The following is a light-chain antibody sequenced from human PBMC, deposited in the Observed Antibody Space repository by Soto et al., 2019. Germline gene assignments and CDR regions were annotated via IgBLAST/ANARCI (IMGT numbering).Light chain of an antibody. J-gene: IGKJ1*01. Sequence: EIVLTQSPGTLPLSPGERATLSCRASQSVRSNFLAWYQQKPGQAPRLLIYGASNRATGIPDRFSGSGSGTDFTLTITTLEPEDFAMYYCQRYDSLRTFGQGTKVDIK. CDR2: GAS. CDR1: QSVRSNF. CDR3: QRYDSLRT. V-gene: IGKV3-20*01.